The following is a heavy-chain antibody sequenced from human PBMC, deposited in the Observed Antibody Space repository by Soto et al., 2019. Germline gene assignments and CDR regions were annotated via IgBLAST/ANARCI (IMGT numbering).Heavy chain of an antibody. CDR1: GGTFSSYA. CDR3: ARTLEYSSSWYSDFDI. V-gene: IGHV1-69*06. CDR2: IIPIFGTA. J-gene: IGHJ3*02. D-gene: IGHD6-13*01. Sequence: QVQLVQSGAEVKKPGSSVKVSCKASGGTFSSYAISWVRQAPGQGLEWMGGIIPIFGTANYAQKFQGRVTITADKSTSTAYMELSSLRSEDTAVYYCARTLEYSSSWYSDFDIWGQWTMVTVSS.